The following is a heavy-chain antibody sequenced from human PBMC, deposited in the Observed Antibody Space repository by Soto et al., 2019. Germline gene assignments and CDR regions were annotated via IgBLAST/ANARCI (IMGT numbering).Heavy chain of an antibody. CDR2: INPNSGDT. Sequence: ASVKVSCKASGYTFTGYFMHWVRQAPGQGLEWMGWINPNSGDTKYTQKFQGRVTMTRDTSISTAYMELSRLRSDDTAMYYCASYGTCSGGSCDLDYWGQGTLVTVSS. V-gene: IGHV1-2*02. D-gene: IGHD2-15*01. CDR1: GYTFTGYF. J-gene: IGHJ4*02. CDR3: ASYGTCSGGSCDLDY.